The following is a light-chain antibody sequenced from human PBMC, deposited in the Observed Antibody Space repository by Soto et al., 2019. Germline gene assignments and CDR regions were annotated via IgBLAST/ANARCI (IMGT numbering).Light chain of an antibody. CDR3: QQYNSYLWT. V-gene: IGKV1-5*01. CDR2: DVS. J-gene: IGKJ1*01. Sequence: DIQMTQSPSTLSASVEDRVTITCRASQSISCWLAWYQQKPGKAPNLLIYDVSNLESGVPSRFSGSASGTEFTLTISSLQPDDFATYYCQQYNSYLWTFGQGTKVDIK. CDR1: QSISCW.